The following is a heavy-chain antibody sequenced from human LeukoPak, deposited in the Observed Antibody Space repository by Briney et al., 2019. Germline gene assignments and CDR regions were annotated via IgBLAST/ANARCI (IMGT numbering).Heavy chain of an antibody. CDR1: GFTFSSYS. Sequence: GGSLRLSCAASGFTFSSYSMNGVRQAPGKGLEWVSSISSSSSYIYYADSVKGRFTISRDNAKNSLCLQMNSLRAEDTAVYYCARDQAVAGRFDYWGQGTLVTVSS. V-gene: IGHV3-21*01. D-gene: IGHD6-19*01. J-gene: IGHJ4*02. CDR2: ISSSSSYI. CDR3: ARDQAVAGRFDY.